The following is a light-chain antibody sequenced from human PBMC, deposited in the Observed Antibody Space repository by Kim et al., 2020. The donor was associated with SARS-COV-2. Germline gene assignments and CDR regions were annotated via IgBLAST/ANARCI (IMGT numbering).Light chain of an antibody. Sequence: GERVTISCSGSRPNSGSNTVNWYQQLPGTAPKLLIYSNNQRPSGVPDRFSGSKSGTSASLAISGLQSEDEADYYCAAWDDSLNAVVFGGGTQLTVL. V-gene: IGLV1-44*01. CDR1: RPNSGSNT. J-gene: IGLJ2*01. CDR3: AAWDDSLNAVV. CDR2: SNN.